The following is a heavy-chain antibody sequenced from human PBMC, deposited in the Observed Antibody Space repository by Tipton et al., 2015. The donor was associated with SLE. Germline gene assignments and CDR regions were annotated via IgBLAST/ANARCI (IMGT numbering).Heavy chain of an antibody. CDR2: IYTSGST. D-gene: IGHD6-19*01. CDR3: AIIIAVAGYGGYFDY. Sequence: TLSLTCTVSGGSISSHYWSWIRQPPGKGLEWIGRIYTSGSTNYNPSLKSRVTISVDTSKNQFSLKLSSVTAADTAVYYCAIIIAVAGYGGYFDYWGQGTLVTVSS. J-gene: IGHJ4*02. V-gene: IGHV4-4*07. CDR1: GGSISSHY.